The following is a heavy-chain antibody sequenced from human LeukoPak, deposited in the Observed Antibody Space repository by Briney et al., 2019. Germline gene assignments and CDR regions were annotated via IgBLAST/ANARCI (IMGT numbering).Heavy chain of an antibody. CDR3: ARGTVTPSYFDY. Sequence: SEALSLTCTVSGGSISSSNYYWGWIRQPPGKGLEWIGNIYYSGSAYYNPSLESRVTISVDTSKNQFSLKLSSVTAADTAVYYCARGTVTPSYFDYWGQGTLVTVSS. J-gene: IGHJ4*02. CDR2: IYYSGSA. V-gene: IGHV4-39*01. D-gene: IGHD4-23*01. CDR1: GGSISSSNYY.